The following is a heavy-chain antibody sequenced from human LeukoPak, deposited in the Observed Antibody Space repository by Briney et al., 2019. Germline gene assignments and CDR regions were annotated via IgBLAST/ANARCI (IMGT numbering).Heavy chain of an antibody. D-gene: IGHD2-2*01. CDR3: AREGCSSTSCYPIPSADAFDI. Sequence: SETLSLTCAVYGGSFSGYYWSWIRQPPGKGLEWIGEINHSGSTNYNPSLKSRVTISVDTSKNQFSLKLSSVTAADTAVYYCAREGCSSTSCYPIPSADAFDIWGQGTMVTVSS. CDR2: INHSGST. CDR1: GGSFSGYY. V-gene: IGHV4-34*01. J-gene: IGHJ3*02.